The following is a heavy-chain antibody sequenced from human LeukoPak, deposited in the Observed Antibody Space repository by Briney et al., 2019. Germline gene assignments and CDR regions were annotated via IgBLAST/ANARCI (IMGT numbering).Heavy chain of an antibody. V-gene: IGHV4-59*01. CDR2: IHYSGST. J-gene: IGHJ4*02. CDR3: ARVGGGGHGILDH. CDR1: GGSITSYY. Sequence: PSETLSLTCTVSGGSITSYYWSWIRQPSEKGLEWIAYIHYSGSTNYNPSLKSRVTISVDTSKNQFSLKLSSVTAADTAVYYCARVGGGGHGILDHWGQGTLVTVSS. D-gene: IGHD3-16*01.